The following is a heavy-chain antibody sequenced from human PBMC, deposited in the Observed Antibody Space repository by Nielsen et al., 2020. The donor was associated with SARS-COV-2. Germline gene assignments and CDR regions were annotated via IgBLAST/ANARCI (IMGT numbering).Heavy chain of an antibody. J-gene: IGHJ4*02. Sequence: ASVKVSCKASGYSFTNYDINWVRQATGQGLEWMGCMNPNSGNTGYAQKFQGRVSMTRNTSISAAYMELSSLRSEDTAVYFCARGNCSGTTCYGLDYWGQGTLVSVSS. D-gene: IGHD2-15*01. CDR3: ARGNCSGTTCYGLDY. V-gene: IGHV1-8*01. CDR2: MNPNSGNT. CDR1: GYSFTNYD.